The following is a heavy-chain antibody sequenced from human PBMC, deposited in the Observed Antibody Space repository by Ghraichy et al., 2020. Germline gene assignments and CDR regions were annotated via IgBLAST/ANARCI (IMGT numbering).Heavy chain of an antibody. D-gene: IGHD2-15*01. V-gene: IGHV5-51*01. CDR2: IYPGDSDT. CDR1: GYSFTSYW. J-gene: IGHJ4*02. Sequence: GESLNISCKGSGYSFTSYWIGWVRQMPGKGLEWMGIIYPGDSDTRYSPSFQGQVTISADKSISTAYLQWSSLKASDTAMYYCARRYCSGGSCYNNFDYWGQGTLVTVSS. CDR3: ARRYCSGGSCYNNFDY.